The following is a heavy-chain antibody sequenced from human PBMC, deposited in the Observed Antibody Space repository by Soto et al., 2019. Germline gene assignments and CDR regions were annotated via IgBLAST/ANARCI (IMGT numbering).Heavy chain of an antibody. Sequence: QVQLQESGPGLVKPSETLSLTCTVSGVSVSSGRYYWSWIRQPPGKGLEWIGYIYYSGSTNYNPSLRSRVTMSVDTSKNQFSLRLNSVTAADTAVYYCARDRASSLNGKHEGYYGMDVWGQGTTVTVSS. CDR1: GVSVSSGRYY. CDR2: IYYSGST. CDR3: ARDRASSLNGKHEGYYGMDV. J-gene: IGHJ6*02. V-gene: IGHV4-61*01. D-gene: IGHD3-10*01.